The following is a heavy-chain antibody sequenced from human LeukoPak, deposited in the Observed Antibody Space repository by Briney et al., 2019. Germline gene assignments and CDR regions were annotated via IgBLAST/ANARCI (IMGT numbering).Heavy chain of an antibody. V-gene: IGHV4-4*02. CDR2: IYHSGST. Sequence: PSETLSLTCAVSGDSISSSDWWSWVRQPPGKGLEWIGEIYHSGSTNYNPSLKRRVTISVDKSKNQFSLKLSSVTAADTAVYSCARRDSRGYFVDYWGQGTLVTVSS. J-gene: IGHJ4*02. D-gene: IGHD3-22*01. CDR3: ARRDSRGYFVDY. CDR1: GDSISSSDW.